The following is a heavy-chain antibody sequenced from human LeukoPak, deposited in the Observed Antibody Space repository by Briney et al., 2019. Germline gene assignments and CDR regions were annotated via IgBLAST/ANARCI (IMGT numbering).Heavy chain of an antibody. J-gene: IGHJ4*02. CDR1: GGSISSYY. CDR3: ARRTPMGYSLDY. V-gene: IGHV4-4*09. Sequence: SETLSLTCTVSGGSISSYYWSWSRQPPGKGLEWIGYIYTSGSTNYNPSLKSRVTISVDTSKNQFSLKLSSVTAADTAVYYCARRTPMGYSLDYWGQGTLVTVSS. CDR2: IYTSGST. D-gene: IGHD6-13*01.